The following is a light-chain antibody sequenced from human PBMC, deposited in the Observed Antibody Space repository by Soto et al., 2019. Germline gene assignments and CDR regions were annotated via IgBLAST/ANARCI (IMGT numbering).Light chain of an antibody. CDR2: DGS. CDR3: QHYSSNWYT. CDR1: QSIRNW. J-gene: IGKJ2*01. V-gene: IGKV1-5*01. Sequence: DIQLTQSPSTLSASVGDRVTITCRASQSIRNWLAWYQQKPGKAPKLLIYDGSGLEGGVPSRFSGSGSGTEFTLTINDLQPEDFATYYCQHYSSNWYTFGPGTKLDIK.